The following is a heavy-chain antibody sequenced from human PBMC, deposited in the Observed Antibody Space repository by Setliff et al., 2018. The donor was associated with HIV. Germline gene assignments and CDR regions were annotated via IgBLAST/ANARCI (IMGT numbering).Heavy chain of an antibody. CDR3: ARVRLYSSALDY. Sequence: GVLRLSCAASGFTFSNYWMSWVRQAPGKGLEWVLVISGSGASTYYADSVKGRFTLSRDTSKNTLSLQMNSLRPEDTAVFYCARVRLYSSALDYWGQGTLVTV. V-gene: IGHV3-23*01. D-gene: IGHD3-22*01. CDR2: ISGSGAST. CDR1: GFTFSNYW. J-gene: IGHJ4*02.